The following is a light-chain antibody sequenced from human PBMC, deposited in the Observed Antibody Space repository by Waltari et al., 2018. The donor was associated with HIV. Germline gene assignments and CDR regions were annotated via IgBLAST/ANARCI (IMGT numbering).Light chain of an antibody. CDR1: RVNTGEKT. CDR2: SNS. CDR3: ASWDDSLNGWV. V-gene: IGLV1-44*01. Sequence: SVLTQPPSVSGTPGQRVSISCSTSRVNTGEKTVPWYQQFPGLSPKLVVWSNSHRPSGVSARFSGSKSSTSASLAISGLQSEDEADYDCASWDDSLNGWVFGGGTTLTVL. J-gene: IGLJ3*02.